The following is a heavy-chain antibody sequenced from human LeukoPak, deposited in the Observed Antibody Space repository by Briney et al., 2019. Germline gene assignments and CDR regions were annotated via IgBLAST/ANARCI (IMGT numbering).Heavy chain of an antibody. Sequence: SETLSLTCTVSGGSISSSSYYWGWIRQPPGKGLEWIGSIYYSGSTYYNSSLKSRVTISVDTSKNQFSLKLSSVTAADTAVYYCARSPVVGGYYNPYNWFDPWGQGTLVTVSS. CDR2: IYYSGST. CDR1: GGSISSSSYY. D-gene: IGHD3-9*01. V-gene: IGHV4-39*01. CDR3: ARSPVVGGYYNPYNWFDP. J-gene: IGHJ5*02.